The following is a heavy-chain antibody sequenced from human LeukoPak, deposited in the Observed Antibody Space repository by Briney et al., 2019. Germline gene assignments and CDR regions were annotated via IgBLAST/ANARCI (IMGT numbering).Heavy chain of an antibody. D-gene: IGHD2-8*01. CDR1: GGSISNINYY. V-gene: IGHV4-39*01. J-gene: IGHJ4*02. Sequence: TSETLSLTCTVSGGSISNINYYWGWVRQPPGKGLEWIGSIYYSGNTFYNPSLKSRVTISVDTSKSQFSLKLSSVTAADTALYYCARHRGFVYYFDSWGQGTLVTVSS. CDR3: ARHRGFVYYFDS. CDR2: IYYSGNT.